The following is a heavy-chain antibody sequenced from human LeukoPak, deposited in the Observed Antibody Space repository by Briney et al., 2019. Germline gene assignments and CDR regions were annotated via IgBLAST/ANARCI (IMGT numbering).Heavy chain of an antibody. CDR3: ATAIQNWFDP. CDR1: AASISSSSYY. CDR2: INHSGST. J-gene: IGHJ5*02. V-gene: IGHV4-39*07. Sequence: DIRSLTRIVSAASISSSSYYWSWIRQPPGKGLEWIGEINHSGSTNYNPSLKSRVTISVDTSKNQFSLKLSSVTAADTAVYYCATAIQNWFDPWGQGTLVTVSS.